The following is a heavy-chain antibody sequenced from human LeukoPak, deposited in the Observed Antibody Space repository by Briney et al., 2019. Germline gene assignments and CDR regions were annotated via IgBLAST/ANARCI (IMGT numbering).Heavy chain of an antibody. CDR3: ASTMVRGVIGY. CDR1: GYIFTDYY. J-gene: IGHJ4*02. V-gene: IGHV1-46*01. CDR2: INPSGGST. D-gene: IGHD3-10*01. Sequence: ASVKVSCKASGYIFTDYYMHWVRQAPGQGLEWMGIINPSGGSTSYAQKFQGRVTMTRDTSTSTVYMELSSLRSEDTAVYYCASTMVRGVIGYWGQGTLVTVSS.